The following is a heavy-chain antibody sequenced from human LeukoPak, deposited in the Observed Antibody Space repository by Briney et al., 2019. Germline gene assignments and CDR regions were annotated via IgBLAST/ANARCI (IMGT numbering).Heavy chain of an antibody. CDR2: INPNTGGT. Sequence: ASVKVSCKASGYTFTGYFLHWVRQAPGQGLEWMGWINPNTGGTIYAQRFQDRVTMTRDTSISTAYMDLSRLRSDDTAMYYCARDRRGGGFSLIDFWGQGTLVTVSS. D-gene: IGHD2-15*01. J-gene: IGHJ4*02. CDR1: GYTFTGYF. CDR3: ARDRRGGGFSLIDF. V-gene: IGHV1-2*02.